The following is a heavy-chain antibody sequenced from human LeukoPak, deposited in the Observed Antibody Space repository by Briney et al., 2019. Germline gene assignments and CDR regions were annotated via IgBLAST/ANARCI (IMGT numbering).Heavy chain of an antibody. CDR3: AKGYDFWSGYYMDNWFDP. CDR1: GFTFSSYA. V-gene: IGHV3-23*01. D-gene: IGHD3-3*01. Sequence: PGGSLRLSCAASGFTFSSYAMSWVRQAPGKGLEWVSAISGSGGSTYYADSVKGRFTISRDNSKNTLYLQMNSLRAEDTAVYYCAKGYDFWSGYYMDNWFDPWGQGTLVTVSS. CDR2: ISGSGGST. J-gene: IGHJ5*02.